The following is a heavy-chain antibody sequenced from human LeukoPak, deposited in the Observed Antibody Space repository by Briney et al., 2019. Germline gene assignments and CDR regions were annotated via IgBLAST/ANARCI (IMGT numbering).Heavy chain of an antibody. CDR2: ISAYNGNS. CDR3: ARNPPRRYSSSSRNYYYYHYMDV. J-gene: IGHJ6*03. D-gene: IGHD6-6*01. V-gene: IGHV1-18*01. CDR1: GYTFISSG. Sequence: ASVKVSCKASGYTFISSGISWVRQAPGQGLEWMGWISAYNGNSNYAQKLQGRVTMTTDTSTSTAYMELRSLRSDDTAVYYCARNPPRRYSSSSRNYYYYHYMDVWGKGTTVTVSS.